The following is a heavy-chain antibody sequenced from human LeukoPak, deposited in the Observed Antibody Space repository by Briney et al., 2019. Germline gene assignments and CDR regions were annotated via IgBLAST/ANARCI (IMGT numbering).Heavy chain of an antibody. CDR3: ASYLYWWSDLGY. Sequence: GGSLRLPCSASGFTFCDYWVTWGRQAPGEGAGGVANIKPDGSEKYYVDSVRGRFTISRDNAKNSLYLQMNSLRVEDTAVYYCASYLYWWSDLGYWGQGTLVTVSS. J-gene: IGHJ4*02. CDR1: GFTFCDYW. D-gene: IGHD2-8*02. CDR2: IKPDGSEK. V-gene: IGHV3-7*01.